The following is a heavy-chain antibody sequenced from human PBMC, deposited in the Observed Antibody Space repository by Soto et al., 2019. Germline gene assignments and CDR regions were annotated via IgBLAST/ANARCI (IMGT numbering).Heavy chain of an antibody. CDR1: GGTLRTYA. CDR3: ARGRLWSEVTDYHYGMDV. D-gene: IGHD3-10*01. V-gene: IGHV1-69*01. CDR2: IIPMFNTA. Sequence: QVQLVQSGAEVKKPGSSVKVSCKTSGGTLRTYAISWVRQAPGQGLEWMGGIIPMFNTAKYAQKFQDRVTITADESTSTAYMYLSSLRSEDTAVYYCARGRLWSEVTDYHYGMDVWGQGTTVTVSS. J-gene: IGHJ6*02.